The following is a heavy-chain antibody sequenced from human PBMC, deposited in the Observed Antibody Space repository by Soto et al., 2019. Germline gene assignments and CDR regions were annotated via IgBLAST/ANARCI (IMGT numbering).Heavy chain of an antibody. V-gene: IGHV3-15*07. CDR3: STGGYPSGLDY. CDR2: IKSKVDGGTT. J-gene: IGHJ4*02. Sequence: EVQLVESGGGSVKPGGSLRLSCAVSDFTLSNARMNWVRQAPGKGLEWVGRIKSKVDGGTTDYAAPVKGRFTSSRDDSKNMLFLQMNSLKSEDTVVYYCSTGGYPSGLDYWGQGTLVTVSS. CDR1: DFTLSNAR. D-gene: IGHD3-10*01.